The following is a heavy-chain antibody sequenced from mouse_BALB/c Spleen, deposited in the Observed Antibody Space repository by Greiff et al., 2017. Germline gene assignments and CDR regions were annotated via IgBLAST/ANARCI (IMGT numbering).Heavy chain of an antibody. CDR2: IDPSDSYT. V-gene: IGHV1S127*01. Sequence: QVQLKQSGAELVKPGASVKMSCKASGYTFTSYWMHWVKQRPGQGLEWIGVIDPSDSYTSYNQKFKGKATLTVDTSSSTAYMQLSSLTSEDSAVYDCTREGNYVGTWFAYWGQGTLVTVSA. CDR1: GYTFTSYW. CDR3: TREGNYVGTWFAY. D-gene: IGHD2-1*01. J-gene: IGHJ3*01.